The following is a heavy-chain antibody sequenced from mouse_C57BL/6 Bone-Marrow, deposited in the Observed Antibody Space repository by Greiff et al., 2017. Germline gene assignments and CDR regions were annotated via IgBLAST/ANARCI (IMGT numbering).Heavy chain of an antibody. Sequence: EVMLVESGPELVKPGASVKISCKASGYSFTGYYMNWVKQSPEKSLEWIGEINPSTGGTTYNQKFKAKATLTVDKSSSTAYMQLKSLTSEDSAVYYCARAPIYYYGSSWYFDVWGTGTTVTVSS. D-gene: IGHD1-1*01. V-gene: IGHV1-42*01. CDR1: GYSFTGYY. J-gene: IGHJ1*03. CDR3: ARAPIYYYGSSWYFDV. CDR2: INPSTGGT.